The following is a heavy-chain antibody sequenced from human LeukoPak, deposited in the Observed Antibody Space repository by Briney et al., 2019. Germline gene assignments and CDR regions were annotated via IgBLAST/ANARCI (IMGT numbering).Heavy chain of an antibody. CDR1: GFAVSSNY. CDR2: IYSGGST. Sequence: PGGSLRLSCAASGFAVSSNYMSWVRQAPGKGLEWVSVIYSGGSTYYADSVKGRFTISRDNSKNTLYLQMNSLRAEDTAVYYCARGDNKRWLQLRYRGPYWYFDLWGRGTLVTVSS. CDR3: ARGDNKRWLQLRYRGPYWYFDL. V-gene: IGHV3-53*01. J-gene: IGHJ2*01. D-gene: IGHD5-24*01.